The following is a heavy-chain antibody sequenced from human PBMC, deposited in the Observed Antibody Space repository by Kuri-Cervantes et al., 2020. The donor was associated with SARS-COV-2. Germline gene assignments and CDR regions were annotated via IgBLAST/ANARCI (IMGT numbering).Heavy chain of an antibody. CDR3: ATVAAIFGINLPHY. CDR1: GDSFSSYS. V-gene: IGHV1-69*13. Sequence: SVKVSCKASGDSFSSYSFNWVRQAPGQGLEWMGGIIPMFGTADYAQKFQGRVTVTADESTSTVYMELTSLRSDDTAVYYCATVAAIFGINLPHYWGQGTLVTVSS. CDR2: IIPMFGTA. J-gene: IGHJ4*02. D-gene: IGHD3-3*01.